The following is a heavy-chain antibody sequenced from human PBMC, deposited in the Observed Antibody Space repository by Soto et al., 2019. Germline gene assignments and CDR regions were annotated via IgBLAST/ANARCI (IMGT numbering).Heavy chain of an antibody. CDR2: ISYDGSNK. CDR3: AKDQRYSSGWYGAGYYYGMDV. D-gene: IGHD6-19*01. V-gene: IGHV3-30*18. CDR1: GVTFSSYG. Sequence: GGSLRLSCGAAGVTFSSYGMHWVRKAPGKGLEWVAVISYDGSNKYYADSVKGRFTISRDNSKNTLYLQMNSLRAEDTAVYYCAKDQRYSSGWYGAGYYYGMDVWGQGTTVTVSS. J-gene: IGHJ6*02.